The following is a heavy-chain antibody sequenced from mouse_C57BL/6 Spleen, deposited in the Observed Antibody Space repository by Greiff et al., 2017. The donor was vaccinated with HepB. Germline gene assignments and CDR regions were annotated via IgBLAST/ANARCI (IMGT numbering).Heavy chain of an antibody. Sequence: EVQLQQSGPELVKPGASVKISCKASGYTFTDYYMNWVKQSHGKSLEWIGDINPNNGGTSYNQKFKGKATLTVDKSSSTAYMELRSLTSEDSAVFYCAGPPPWYCSNYPFAYWGQGTLVTVSA. J-gene: IGHJ3*01. CDR3: AGPPPWYCSNYPFAY. CDR1: GYTFTDYY. V-gene: IGHV1-26*01. D-gene: IGHD2-5*01. CDR2: INPNNGGT.